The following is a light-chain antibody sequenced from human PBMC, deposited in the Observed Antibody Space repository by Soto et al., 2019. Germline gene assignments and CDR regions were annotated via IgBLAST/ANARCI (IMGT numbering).Light chain of an antibody. Sequence: QSPLTQPPSASGSPGQSVTISCTGTSSDVGGYNYVSWYQQHPGKAPKLMISEVSKRPSGVPDRFSGSKSGNTASLTVSGLQAEDEADYYCSSYAGSNNLGVFGTGTKVTVL. J-gene: IGLJ1*01. CDR1: SSDVGGYNY. V-gene: IGLV2-8*01. CDR3: SSYAGSNNLGV. CDR2: EVS.